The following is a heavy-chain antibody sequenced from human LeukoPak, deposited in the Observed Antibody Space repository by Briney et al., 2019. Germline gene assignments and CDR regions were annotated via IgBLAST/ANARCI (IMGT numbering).Heavy chain of an antibody. J-gene: IGHJ6*02. CDR1: GFTFSNYA. Sequence: GGSLRLSCAASGFTFSNYAMSWVRQAPGKGLVWVSRINADGSSASYADSVKGRFTISRDNAKNTLYLQMNSLRAEDTAMYYCARDYGRSRDYGMDVWGQGTTVTVSS. V-gene: IGHV3-74*01. CDR2: INADGSSA. D-gene: IGHD3-10*01. CDR3: ARDYGRSRDYGMDV.